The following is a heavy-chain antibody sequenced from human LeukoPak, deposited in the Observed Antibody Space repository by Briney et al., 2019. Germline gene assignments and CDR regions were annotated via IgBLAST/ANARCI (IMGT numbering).Heavy chain of an antibody. J-gene: IGHJ4*02. Sequence: GGSLRLSCAASGFTFSSYAMTWVRQAPGKGLEWVSVISGSGGNTYHADSVKGRFTISRDNSKNTLSLQMNSLRVEDTAVYYCAKGRDFRDYWGQGTLVTVSS. CDR2: ISGSGGNT. CDR1: GFTFSSYA. CDR3: AKGRDFRDY. V-gene: IGHV3-23*01. D-gene: IGHD2/OR15-2a*01.